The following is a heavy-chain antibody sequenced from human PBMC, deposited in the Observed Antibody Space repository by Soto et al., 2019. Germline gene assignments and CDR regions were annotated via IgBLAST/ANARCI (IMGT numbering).Heavy chain of an antibody. Sequence: GASVKVSCKASGYTFTSYDINWVRQATGQGLEWMGWMNPNSGNTGYAQKFQGRVTMTRNTSISTAYMELSSLRSEDTAVYYCARFIQSSSWGGDWFDPWGQGTLVTVSS. V-gene: IGHV1-8*01. D-gene: IGHD6-13*01. CDR3: ARFIQSSSWGGDWFDP. CDR2: MNPNSGNT. CDR1: GYTFTSYD. J-gene: IGHJ5*02.